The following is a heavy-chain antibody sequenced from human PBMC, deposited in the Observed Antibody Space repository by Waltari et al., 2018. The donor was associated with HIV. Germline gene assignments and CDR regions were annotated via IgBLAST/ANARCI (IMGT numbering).Heavy chain of an antibody. V-gene: IGHV4-39*07. J-gene: IGHJ4*02. CDR2: IFYSGTT. Sequence: QLQLHESGPGLVKPSEPLSLTCIVSGFSISSNNYYWGWIRQPLGKGLEWIGNIFYSGTTNYSPSLESRVTISIDTCKSQFSLNLDSVTAADTAIYYCARHKNRGSYFPVDFWGQGTLVAVSS. CDR1: GFSISSNNYY. D-gene: IGHD1-26*01. CDR3: ARHKNRGSYFPVDF.